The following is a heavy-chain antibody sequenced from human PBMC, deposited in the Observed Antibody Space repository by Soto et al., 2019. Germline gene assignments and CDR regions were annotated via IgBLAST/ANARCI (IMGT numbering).Heavy chain of an antibody. CDR3: ARDRWEFQLFYYGLDV. D-gene: IGHD1-26*01. CDR2: IWYDGSND. CDR1: GFTFSNYG. Sequence: PGSSLTLSSAASGFTFSNYGMHWVRQAPGKGLEWVAIIWYDGSNDYYVDSVKGRFTISRDNSKNTLSLQMNSLRAEDTAVYYCARDRWEFQLFYYGLDVWGQGTTFPVSS. J-gene: IGHJ6*01. V-gene: IGHV3-33*01.